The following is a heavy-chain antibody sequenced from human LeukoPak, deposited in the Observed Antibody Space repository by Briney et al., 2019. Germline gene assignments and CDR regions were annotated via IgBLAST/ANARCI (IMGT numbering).Heavy chain of an antibody. V-gene: IGHV4-59*08. D-gene: IGHD1-20*01. CDR2: IYYSGST. Sequence: ETSETLSLTCTVSGGSISSYYWSWIRQPAGKGLEWIGYIYYSGSTNYNPSFKSRVTISVDTSKNQFSLKLSSVTAADTAVYYCAVYAGIAGGFDPWGQGTLVTVSS. CDR3: AVYAGIAGGFDP. J-gene: IGHJ5*02. CDR1: GGSISSYY.